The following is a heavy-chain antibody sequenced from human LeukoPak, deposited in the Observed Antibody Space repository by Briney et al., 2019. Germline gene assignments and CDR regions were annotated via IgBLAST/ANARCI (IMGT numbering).Heavy chain of an antibody. D-gene: IGHD4-11*01. CDR1: GGSISSSSYY. CDR3: ARHLSTVTTFYYYYMDV. J-gene: IGHJ6*03. CDR2: IYYSGST. Sequence: PSETLSLTCTVSGGSISSSSYYWGWIRQPPGKGLEWIGSIYYSGSTYYNPSLKSRVTISVDTSKNQFSLKLSSVTAADTAVYYCARHLSTVTTFYYYYMDVWGKGTTVTVSS. V-gene: IGHV4-39*01.